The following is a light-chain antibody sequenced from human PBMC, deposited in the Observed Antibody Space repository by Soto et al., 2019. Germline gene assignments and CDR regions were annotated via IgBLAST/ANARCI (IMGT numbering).Light chain of an antibody. CDR1: NSDVGYYNL. V-gene: IGLV2-23*01. Sequence: QSALTQPATVSGSPGQSTTISCTGTNSDVGYYNLVSWYQQYPGKAPKLLIYEATRRPSGASHRFSGSKSGNTASLTISGLQADDEAHYYCCSYAGSSTLVFGGGTKLTVL. CDR2: EAT. J-gene: IGLJ3*02. CDR3: CSYAGSSTLV.